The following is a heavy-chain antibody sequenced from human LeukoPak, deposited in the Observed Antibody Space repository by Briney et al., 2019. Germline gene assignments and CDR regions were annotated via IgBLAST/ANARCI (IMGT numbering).Heavy chain of an antibody. CDR3: ARAYYDILTGYGPDAFDI. CDR2: IYYSGST. V-gene: IGHV4-30-4*01. D-gene: IGHD3-9*01. J-gene: IGHJ3*02. CDR1: GGSISSGDYY. Sequence: SQTRSLTCTVSGGSISSGDYYWSWIRQPPGKGLEWIGYIYYSGSTYYNPSLKSRVTISVDTSKNQFSLKLSSVTAADTAVYYCARAYYDILTGYGPDAFDIWGQGTMVTVSS.